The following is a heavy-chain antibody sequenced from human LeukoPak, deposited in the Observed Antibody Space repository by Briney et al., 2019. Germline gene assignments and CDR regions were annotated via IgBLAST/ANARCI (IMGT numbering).Heavy chain of an antibody. D-gene: IGHD6-13*01. V-gene: IGHV4-4*07. CDR3: AREGYSSWGIYYYMDV. Sequence: SETLSLTCTVSGGSISSYYWSWIRQPAGKGLEWIGRIYTSGSTNYNPSLKSRVTMSVDTSKNQFSLKLSSVTAADTAVYYCAREGYSSWGIYYYMDVWGKGTTVTVSS. CDR1: GGSISSYY. CDR2: IYTSGST. J-gene: IGHJ6*03.